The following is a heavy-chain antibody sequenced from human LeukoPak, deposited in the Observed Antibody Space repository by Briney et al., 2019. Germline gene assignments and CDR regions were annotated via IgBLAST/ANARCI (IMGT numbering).Heavy chain of an antibody. V-gene: IGHV3-7*01. D-gene: IGHD3-10*01. Sequence: GGSLGLSCVASGITFRNYWMSWVRQAPGKGLEWVANINPDGSEKNYAHSVKGRFTISRDNAKNSVSLQMNSLTAQDTAVYYCATEPGIGYAFDIWGQGTMVTVSS. CDR1: GITFRNYW. CDR2: INPDGSEK. CDR3: ATEPGIGYAFDI. J-gene: IGHJ3*02.